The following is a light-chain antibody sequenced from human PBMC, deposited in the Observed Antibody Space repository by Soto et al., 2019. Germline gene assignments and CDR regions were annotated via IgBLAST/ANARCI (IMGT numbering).Light chain of an antibody. Sequence: EIVLTQSPGTLSLSPGEGATLSCRASQSVTSNYLAWYQQQPGQARRLLIYGASSRATGIPDRFSGSGSGTDFTLTISRLETEDFAAYYCQQYGSSPPITFGQGTRLEIK. CDR1: QSVTSNY. CDR3: QQYGSSPPIT. V-gene: IGKV3-20*01. CDR2: GAS. J-gene: IGKJ5*01.